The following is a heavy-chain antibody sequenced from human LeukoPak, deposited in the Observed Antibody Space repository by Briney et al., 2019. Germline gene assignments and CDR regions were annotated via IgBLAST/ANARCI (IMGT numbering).Heavy chain of an antibody. V-gene: IGHV3-11*05. CDR1: GFTFSDYY. D-gene: IGHD2-2*01. CDR3: ARVFRCSSTSCYVDYYGMDV. CDR2: ISSSSSYT. Sequence: GGSLRLSCAASGFTFSDYYMSCSRQAPGEGLEWVSYISSSSSYTNYADSVKGRFTISRDNAKNSLYLQMNSLRAEDTAVYYCARVFRCSSTSCYVDYYGMDVWGQGTTVTVSS. J-gene: IGHJ6*02.